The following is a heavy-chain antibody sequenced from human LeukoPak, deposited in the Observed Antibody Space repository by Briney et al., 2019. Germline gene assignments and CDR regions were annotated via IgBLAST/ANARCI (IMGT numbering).Heavy chain of an antibody. J-gene: IGHJ4*02. V-gene: IGHV4-59*11. CDR1: GGSMSDQY. CDR3: ARGHRYNNGYPCFDS. CDR2: IYDTGRTTYNGRT. Sequence: SETLSLTCGVSGGSMSDQYWSWIRQPPGKGLEWSGFIYDTGRTTYNGRTNYSPSLARRLTISMDTSKNQFSLKLTSVTAADTAVYFCARGHRYNNGYPCFDSWGRGTLVSVS. D-gene: IGHD5-12*01.